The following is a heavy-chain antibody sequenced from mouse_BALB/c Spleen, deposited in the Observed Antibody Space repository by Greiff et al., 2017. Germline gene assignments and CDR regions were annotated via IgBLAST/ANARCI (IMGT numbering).Heavy chain of an antibody. V-gene: IGHV3-6*02. CDR3: ARDRG. CDR2: ISYDGSN. J-gene: IGHJ3*02. CDR1: GYSITSGYY. D-gene: IGHD3-3*01. Sequence: EVQLQQSGPGLVKPSQSLSLTCSVTGYSITSGYYWNWIRQFPGNKLEWMGYISYDGSNNYNPSLKNRISITRDTSKNQFFLKLNSVTTEDTATYDCARDRGWGQGTLVTVSA.